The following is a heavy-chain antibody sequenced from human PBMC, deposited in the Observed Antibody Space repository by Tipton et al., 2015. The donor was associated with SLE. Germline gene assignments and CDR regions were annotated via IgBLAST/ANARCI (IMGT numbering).Heavy chain of an antibody. V-gene: IGHV4-59*08. J-gene: IGHJ2*01. Sequence: TLSLTCTVSGGSISNYYWSWIRQSPGKGLEWIGYLSYGGSTNYNPPLKSRVPISVDTSKNQVSLKLSSGTAADTAVYYCTRKSTTSDLWGRGALVTVSS. D-gene: IGHD2/OR15-2a*01. CDR3: TRKSTTSDL. CDR1: GGSISNYY. CDR2: LSYGGST.